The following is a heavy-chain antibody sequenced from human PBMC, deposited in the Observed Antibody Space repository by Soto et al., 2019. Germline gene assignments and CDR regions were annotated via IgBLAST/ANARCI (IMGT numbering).Heavy chain of an antibody. CDR1: GYSFMTYG. Sequence: ASVKVSCKASGYSFMTYGIQWVRQAPGQRLEWMGWINPGSGDTKYSEKFQGRVAISRDTSATTVYMELRSLTSDDTAVYYCARDQGITTFGVYSMYYYGMDVWGQGTTVTVSS. J-gene: IGHJ6*02. D-gene: IGHD3-3*01. V-gene: IGHV1-3*01. CDR2: INPGSGDT. CDR3: ARDQGITTFGVYSMYYYGMDV.